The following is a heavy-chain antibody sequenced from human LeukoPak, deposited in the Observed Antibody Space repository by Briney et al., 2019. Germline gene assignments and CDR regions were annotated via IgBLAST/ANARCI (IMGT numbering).Heavy chain of an antibody. V-gene: IGHV3-23*01. J-gene: IGHJ4*02. CDR3: AKSGYNRFDY. CDR1: GFTFSSYA. Sequence: GGSLRLSCAASGFTFSSYAMSWVRQAPGKGLEWVAAFSGSGGDTYYADSVKGRFTISRDNSKNTLYLQMNSLRAEDTAVYYCAKSGYNRFDYWGQGTLVTVSS. D-gene: IGHD5-24*01. CDR2: FSGSGGDT.